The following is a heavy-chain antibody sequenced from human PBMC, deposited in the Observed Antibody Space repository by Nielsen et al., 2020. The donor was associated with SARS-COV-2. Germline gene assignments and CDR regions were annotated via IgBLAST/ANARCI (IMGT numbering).Heavy chain of an antibody. CDR2: ISYDGSNK. V-gene: IGHV3-30*04. CDR3: AKVGGPGAFDI. CDR1: GFTFSSYA. Sequence: GESLKISCAASGFTFSSYAMHWVRQAPGKGLEWVAVISYDGSNKYYADSVKGRFTISRDNSKNTLYLQMNSLRAEDTAVYYCAKVGGPGAFDIWGQGTMVTVSS. J-gene: IGHJ3*02.